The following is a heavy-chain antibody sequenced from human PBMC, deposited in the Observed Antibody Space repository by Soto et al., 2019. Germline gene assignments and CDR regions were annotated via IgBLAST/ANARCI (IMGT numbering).Heavy chain of an antibody. J-gene: IGHJ4*02. CDR2: MTGSGVDI. CDR3: ARDSSITPRPLDY. CDR1: GQRFSRHA. V-gene: IGHV3-21*06. D-gene: IGHD6-6*01. Sequence: GESLSLSCSASGQRFSRHAMMWVSRAPGKGQEWVAGMTGSGVDIRYADSVKGRFTISRDNAKNSLYLQMNSLRAEDTAGYYCARDSSITPRPLDYSGPGTPVTVSA.